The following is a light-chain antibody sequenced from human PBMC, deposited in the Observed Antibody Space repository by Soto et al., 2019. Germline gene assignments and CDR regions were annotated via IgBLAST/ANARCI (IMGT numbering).Light chain of an antibody. Sequence: QSALTQPASVSGSPGQSITISCTGTSSDIGGYNFVSWYQHHPGKAPKLVIYDVSNRPSGVSNRFSDSKSGNTASLTISGLQAEDEADYYCGSYRGTSSLLLFGGGTKLTVL. J-gene: IGLJ2*01. CDR3: GSYRGTSSLLL. CDR2: DVS. CDR1: SSDIGGYNF. V-gene: IGLV2-14*03.